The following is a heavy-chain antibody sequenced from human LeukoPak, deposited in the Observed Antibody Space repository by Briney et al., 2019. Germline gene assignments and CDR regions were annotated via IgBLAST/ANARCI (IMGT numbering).Heavy chain of an antibody. Sequence: GGSLRLSCAASAFTFSTYSTNWVRQPPRKGLERVSSISSSGTYIYYTDSLKGRFNISRDNAKNSLHLQMNSLRAEDTAVYYCARGSGVQVWSSLDYWGQGTLVTVSS. CDR3: ARGSGVQVWSSLDY. V-gene: IGHV3-21*01. D-gene: IGHD5-18*01. CDR2: ISSSGTYI. J-gene: IGHJ4*02. CDR1: AFTFSTYS.